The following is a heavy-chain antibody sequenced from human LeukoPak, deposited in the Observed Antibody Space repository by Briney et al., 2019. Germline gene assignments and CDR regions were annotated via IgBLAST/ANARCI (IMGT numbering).Heavy chain of an antibody. V-gene: IGHV3-23*01. D-gene: IGHD3-3*01. Sequence: PGGSLRLSCVASGFTFSSYALSWVRQAPGKGLEWVSAITNGGVSTYYADSVKGRFSISRDNSKITLYLQMNSLRAEDTAVYYCAKLGLLEWFGDYWGQGILVTVSS. CDR1: GFTFSSYA. CDR2: ITNGGVST. J-gene: IGHJ4*02. CDR3: AKLGLLEWFGDY.